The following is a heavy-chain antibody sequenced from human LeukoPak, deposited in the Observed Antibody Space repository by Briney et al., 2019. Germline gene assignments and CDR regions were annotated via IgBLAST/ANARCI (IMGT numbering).Heavy chain of an antibody. CDR3: ARIGLDSGYYYYYGMDV. D-gene: IGHD1-26*01. V-gene: IGHV1-69*13. CDR2: IIPIFGTA. J-gene: IGHJ6*02. CDR1: GGTFSSYA. Sequence: GASVKVSCKASGGTFSSYAISWVRQAPGQGLEWMGGIIPIFGTANYAQKFQGRVTITADESTSTAYMELRSLRSDDTAVYYCARIGLDSGYYYYYGMDVWGQGTTVTVSS.